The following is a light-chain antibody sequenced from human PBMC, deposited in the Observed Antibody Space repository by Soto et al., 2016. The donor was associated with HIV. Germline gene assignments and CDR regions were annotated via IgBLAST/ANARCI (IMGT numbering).Light chain of an antibody. Sequence: SYELTQPPSVSVSPGQTASITCSGDKLGDKYASWYQQKPGQSPVLVLYQDNERPSGIPERFSGSNSGNTATLTISGTQAMDEADYYCQAWDSSTGVFGTGTKVTVL. CDR3: QAWDSSTGV. CDR1: KLGDKY. CDR2: QDN. J-gene: IGLJ1*01. V-gene: IGLV3-1*01.